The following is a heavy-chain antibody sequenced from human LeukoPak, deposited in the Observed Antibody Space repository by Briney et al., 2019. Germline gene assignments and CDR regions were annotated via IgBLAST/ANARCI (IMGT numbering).Heavy chain of an antibody. V-gene: IGHV3-23*01. CDR2: ISGSGGST. Sequence: PGGSLRLSCAASGFTFTTYAMSWVRQAPGKGLEWVSAISGSGGSTYYADSVKGRFTISRDNSKNTLYLQMNSLRAEDTAVYYCAKASPGDQLWLWEVDYYYGMDVWGQGTTVTVSS. CDR1: GFTFTTYA. J-gene: IGHJ6*02. D-gene: IGHD5-18*01. CDR3: AKASPGDQLWLWEVDYYYGMDV.